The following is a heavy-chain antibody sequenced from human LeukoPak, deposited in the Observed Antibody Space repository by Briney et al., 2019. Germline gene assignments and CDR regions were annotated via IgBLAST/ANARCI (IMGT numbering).Heavy chain of an antibody. CDR2: ISSSSSYI. J-gene: IGHJ6*03. D-gene: IGHD3-10*01. CDR3: ARVSAGRFGEFVYYYYMDV. CDR1: GFTFSSYS. V-gene: IGHV3-21*01. Sequence: PGGSLRLSCAASGFTFSSYSMNWVRQAPGKGLEWVSSISSSSSYIYYADSVKGRFTISRDNAKNSLYLQMNSLRAEDTAVYYCARVSAGRFGEFVYYYYMDVWGKGTTVTVSS.